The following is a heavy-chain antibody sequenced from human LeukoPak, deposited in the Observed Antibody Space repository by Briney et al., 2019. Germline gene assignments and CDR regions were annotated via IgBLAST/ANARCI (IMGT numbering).Heavy chain of an antibody. CDR2: DGHT. V-gene: IGHV4-61*01. J-gene: IGHJ6*02. CDR3: AGVYSSSWYTYYYYGMDV. D-gene: IGHD6-13*01. Sequence: PSETLSLTCTVSVGSVSSGYFHWSWIRQSPGKGLEWIGHDGHTNYNPSLRSRVTISVDTSKNQFSLKLSSVTAADTAVYYCAGVYSSSWYTYYYYGMDVWGQGTTVTVSS. CDR1: VGSVSSGYFH.